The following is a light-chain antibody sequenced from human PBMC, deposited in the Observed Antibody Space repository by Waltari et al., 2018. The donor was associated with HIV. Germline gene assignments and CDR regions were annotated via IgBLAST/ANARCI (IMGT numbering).Light chain of an antibody. CDR1: SSNIGNNY. CDR2: DNN. Sequence: QSVLTQPPSVSAAPGQKVTISCSGSSSNIGNNYVSWYQQLPGTAPKLLIYDNNKRLSVIPDLFSGSKAGTSATLGITGLQTGDEADYYCGTWDSRLSAVIFGGGTKLTVL. J-gene: IGLJ2*01. CDR3: GTWDSRLSAVI. V-gene: IGLV1-51*01.